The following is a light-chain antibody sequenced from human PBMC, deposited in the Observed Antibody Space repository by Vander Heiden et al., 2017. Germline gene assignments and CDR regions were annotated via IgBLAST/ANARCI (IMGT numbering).Light chain of an antibody. CDR2: DVS. V-gene: IGLV2-11*01. J-gene: IGLJ2*01. Sequence: QSALTQPRSVSGSPGQSVTIPCTGTSSDVGGYNYVSWYQQHPGKAPKLMIYDVSKRPSGVPDRFSGSKSGNTASLTISGLQAEDEADYYCCSYAGSYTFVVFGGGTKLTGL. CDR3: CSYAGSYTFVV. CDR1: SSDVGGYNY.